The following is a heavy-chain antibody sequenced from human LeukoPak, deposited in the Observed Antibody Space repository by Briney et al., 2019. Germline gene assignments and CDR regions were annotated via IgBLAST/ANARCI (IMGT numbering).Heavy chain of an antibody. D-gene: IGHD3-10*01. J-gene: IGHJ3*02. CDR1: GFTFSSYG. Sequence: GGSLRLSCAASGFTFSSYGMHWVRQAPGKGLEWVAVISYDGSNKYYADSVEGRFTISRDNSKNTLYLQMNSLRAEDTAVYYCARDREGLGAFDIWGRGTMVTVSS. V-gene: IGHV3-33*05. CDR3: ARDREGLGAFDI. CDR2: ISYDGSNK.